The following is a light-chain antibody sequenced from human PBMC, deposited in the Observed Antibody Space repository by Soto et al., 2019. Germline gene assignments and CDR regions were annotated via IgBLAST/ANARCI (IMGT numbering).Light chain of an antibody. CDR2: GAS. CDR1: QSVSSSY. Sequence: EIVLTQSPGTLSLSPGERATLSCRASQSVSSSYLAWYQQKPGQAPRLLIYGASGRATGIPDRFSGSGSGTDFTLTISRLEPEDFAVYYWQQYGSSPGWTFGQGTKVEIK. CDR3: QQYGSSPGWT. V-gene: IGKV3-20*01. J-gene: IGKJ1*01.